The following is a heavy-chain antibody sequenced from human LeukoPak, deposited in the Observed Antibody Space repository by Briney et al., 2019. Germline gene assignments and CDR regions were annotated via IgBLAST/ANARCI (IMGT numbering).Heavy chain of an antibody. CDR2: LYSGGNT. Sequence: GGSLRLSCAVSGFSVSDTPMTWVRQAPGKGLEWVSILYSGGNTYYGDSVKGRITVSRQNSKNTLYLQMNTLKPEDTAVYYCAKDRGDFPWGQGTLVTVSS. J-gene: IGHJ5*02. D-gene: IGHD2-21*02. V-gene: IGHV3-53*04. CDR1: GFSVSDTP. CDR3: AKDRGDFP.